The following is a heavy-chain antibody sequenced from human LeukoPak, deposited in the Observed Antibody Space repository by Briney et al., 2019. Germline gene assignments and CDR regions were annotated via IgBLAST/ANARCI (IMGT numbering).Heavy chain of an antibody. J-gene: IGHJ2*01. D-gene: IGHD3-22*01. Sequence: PGGSLRLSCAASGFTFSSYSMNWVRQAPGKGLEWVSSISSSSSYIYYADSVKGRFTISRDNAKNSLYLQMNSLRAEDTAVYYCARGHSSGYYYAWYFDLWGRGTLVTVSS. CDR3: ARGHSSGYYYAWYFDL. V-gene: IGHV3-21*01. CDR1: GFTFSSYS. CDR2: ISSSSSYI.